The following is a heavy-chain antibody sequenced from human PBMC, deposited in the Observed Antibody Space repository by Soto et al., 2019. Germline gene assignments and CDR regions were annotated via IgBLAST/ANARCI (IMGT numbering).Heavy chain of an antibody. D-gene: IGHD2-15*01. CDR3: ARDPVVVVAATPDYYYGMDV. CDR1: VFTFISYW. V-gene: IGHV3-7*03. CDR2: IKQDGSEK. J-gene: IGHJ6*02. Sequence: PGWSLRLSCASSVFTFISYWMSWVRQAPGKGLEWVANIKQDGSEKYYVDSVKGRFTISRDNAKNSLYLQMNSLRAEDTAVYYCARDPVVVVAATPDYYYGMDVWGQGTTVTVSS.